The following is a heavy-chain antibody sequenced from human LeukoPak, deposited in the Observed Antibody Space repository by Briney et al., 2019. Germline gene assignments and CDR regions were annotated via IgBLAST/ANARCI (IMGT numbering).Heavy chain of an antibody. V-gene: IGHV4-59*01. J-gene: IGHJ6*02. D-gene: IGHD1-1*01. CDR2: ISYSGNT. CDR1: GGSISSYF. Sequence: SETLSLTCTVSGGSISSYFWSWIRQPPGKGLEWIGYISYSGNTNYNPSLKSRVTISVDTSGNQFSLKLSSVTAADTAVYYCVRDNSPRAFRFFYGTDVWGQGTTVTVSS. CDR3: VRDNSPRAFRFFYGTDV.